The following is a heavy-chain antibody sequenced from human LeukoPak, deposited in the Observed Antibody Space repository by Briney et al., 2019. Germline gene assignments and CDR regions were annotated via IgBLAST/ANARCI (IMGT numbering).Heavy chain of an antibody. Sequence: ASVKVSCKASGYTFTSYDINWVRQATGQGLEWMGWMNPNSGNTGYAQKFQGRVTMTRNTSISTAYMELSSLRSEDTAVYYCARGHDVLLGIDPWGQGTLVTVSS. CDR2: MNPNSGNT. CDR3: ARGHDVLLGIDP. V-gene: IGHV1-8*01. CDR1: GYTFTSYD. D-gene: IGHD3-10*01. J-gene: IGHJ5*02.